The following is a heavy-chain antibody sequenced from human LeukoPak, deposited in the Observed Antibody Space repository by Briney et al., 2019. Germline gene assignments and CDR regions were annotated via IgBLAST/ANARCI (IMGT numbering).Heavy chain of an antibody. V-gene: IGHV3-30*18. CDR2: ISYDGSNK. J-gene: IGHJ6*02. CDR3: AKDGPPDLYGMDV. CDR1: WFHLSSYG. Sequence: GGALRLSFAAPWFHLSSYGIHRGRQAPGQGVEWVAVISYDGSNKYYADSVKGRFTISRDNSKNTLYLQMNSLRAEDTAVYYCAKDGPPDLYGMDVWGQGTTVTVSS.